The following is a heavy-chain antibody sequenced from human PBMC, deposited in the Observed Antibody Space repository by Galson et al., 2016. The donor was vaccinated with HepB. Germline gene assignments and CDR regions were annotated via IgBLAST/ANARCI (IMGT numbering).Heavy chain of an antibody. D-gene: IGHD6-6*01. J-gene: IGHJ4*02. CDR1: GFTFNTYT. Sequence: SLRLSCAGSGFTFNTYTINWVRQAPGKGLEWVSSIRSSTSFTYYADSVRGRFTISRDNARNSLYLQMNSLRAEDTAVYYCATSPLAARPFFYFDYWGQGTLVTVSS. CDR3: ATSPLAARPFFYFDY. CDR2: IRSSTSFT. V-gene: IGHV3-21*01.